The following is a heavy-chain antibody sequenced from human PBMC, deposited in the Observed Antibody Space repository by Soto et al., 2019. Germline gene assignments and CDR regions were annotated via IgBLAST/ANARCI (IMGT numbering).Heavy chain of an antibody. CDR3: ASSYGSGYRAFDY. J-gene: IGHJ4*02. Sequence: QVQLVQSGAEVKRPGSSVKVSCKASGDTFTFYSINWVRQAPGLGLEWMGRINPILSMSNYAQRFQGRVTMTADKSTGTAYIELSSLRSEDTVTYYCASSYGSGYRAFDYWGQGALVTVSS. V-gene: IGHV1-69*02. CDR2: INPILSMS. D-gene: IGHD3-10*01. CDR1: GDTFTFYS.